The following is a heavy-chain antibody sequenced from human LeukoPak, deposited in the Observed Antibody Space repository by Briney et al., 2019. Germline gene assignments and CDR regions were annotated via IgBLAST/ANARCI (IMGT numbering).Heavy chain of an antibody. D-gene: IGHD1-14*01. CDR2: SYSGGSR. CDR3: ARFLYNSYYYGMDV. CDR1: GFTVSTDH. J-gene: IGHJ6*02. V-gene: IGHV3-53*01. Sequence: PGGSLRLSCAASGFTVSTDHMSWVRQAPGKGLEWVAVSYSGGSRHYAESVKGRFTISRDNSKNTLYLQMNSLRAEDTALYYCARFLYNSYYYGMDVWGQGTTVTASS.